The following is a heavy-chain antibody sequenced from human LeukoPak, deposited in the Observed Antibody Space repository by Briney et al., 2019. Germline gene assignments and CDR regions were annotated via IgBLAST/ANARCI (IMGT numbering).Heavy chain of an antibody. CDR3: ARDYHLAVGRLVQFDN. CDR2: IHYSGTT. V-gene: IGHV4-59*12. J-gene: IGHJ4*02. Sequence: GSLRLSCAASGFTFSSYSMNWVRQAPGKGLEWIGNIHYSGTTYYSPSLKSRVTISVDTSKNQFSLRLSSVTAADTAVYYCARDYHLAVGRLVQFDNWGQGTLVTVSS. D-gene: IGHD3-3*02. CDR1: GFTFSSYS.